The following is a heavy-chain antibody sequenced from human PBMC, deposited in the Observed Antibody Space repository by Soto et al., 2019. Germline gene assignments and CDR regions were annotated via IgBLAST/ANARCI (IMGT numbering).Heavy chain of an antibody. V-gene: IGHV1-24*01. D-gene: IGHD6-13*01. J-gene: IGHJ6*02. CDR3: ATYGGAAAGPHYYYGMDV. CDR1: GYTLTELS. Sequence: ASVKVSCKVPGYTLTELSMHWARQAPGKGLEWMGSFDPEDGETIYAQKFQGRVTMTEDTSTDTAYMELSSLRSEDTAVYYCATYGGAAAGPHYYYGMDVWGQGTTVTVSS. CDR2: FDPEDGET.